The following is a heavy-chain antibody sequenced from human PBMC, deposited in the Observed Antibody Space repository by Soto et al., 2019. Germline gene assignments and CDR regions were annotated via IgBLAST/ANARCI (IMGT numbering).Heavy chain of an antibody. CDR3: AREWGITMVRGVIYYYYGMDV. J-gene: IGHJ6*02. Sequence: SETLSLTCAVYGGSFSGYYWSWIRQPPGKGLEWIGEINHSGSTNYNPSLKSRVTISVDTSKNQFSLKLSSVTAADTAVYYCAREWGITMVRGVIYYYYGMDVWGQGTTVT. CDR1: GGSFSGYY. V-gene: IGHV4-34*01. CDR2: INHSGST. D-gene: IGHD3-10*01.